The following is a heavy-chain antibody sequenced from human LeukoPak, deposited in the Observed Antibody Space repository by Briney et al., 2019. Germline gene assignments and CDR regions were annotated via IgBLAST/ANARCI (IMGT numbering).Heavy chain of an antibody. V-gene: IGHV1-18*01. Sequence: ASVKVSCKASGYTFTTYGISWVRQAPGQGLEWMGLISPYNDNTEYAQKFQGRVTMTTDTSTTTAYMELRSLRSDDTAVYYCAKDPPHSSGPNSPCFEFWGQGTLVSVSS. J-gene: IGHJ4*02. CDR2: ISPYNDNT. CDR3: AKDPPHSSGPNSPCFEF. D-gene: IGHD6-19*01. CDR1: GYTFTTYG.